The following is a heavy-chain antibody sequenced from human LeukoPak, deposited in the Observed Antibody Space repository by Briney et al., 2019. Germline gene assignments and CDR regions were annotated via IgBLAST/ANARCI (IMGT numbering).Heavy chain of an antibody. J-gene: IGHJ3*02. CDR3: AREARITIFGVVIIRSDAFDI. V-gene: IGHV3-30-3*01. CDR1: GFTFSSYA. Sequence: PGGSLRLSCAASGFTFSSYAMHWVRQAPGKGLEWVAVISYDGSNKYYADSVKGRFTISRDNSKNTLYLQMNSLRAEDTAVYYCAREARITIFGVVIIRSDAFDIWGQGTMVTVSS. CDR2: ISYDGSNK. D-gene: IGHD3-3*01.